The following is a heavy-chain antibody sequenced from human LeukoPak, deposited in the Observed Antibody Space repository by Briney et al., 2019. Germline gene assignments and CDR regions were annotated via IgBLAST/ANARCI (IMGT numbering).Heavy chain of an antibody. J-gene: IGHJ4*02. V-gene: IGHV3-30*02. CDR2: IYNDGINK. D-gene: IGHD2-21*01. Sequence: PGGSLRLSCAASGFTFSLSGMHWVRQAPGKGLEWVAFIYNDGINKYYADSVKGRFTITRDNSKNTLYLQMDSLRAEDTAVYYCASRVITSFDYWGQGTLVTVSS. CDR3: ASRVITSFDY. CDR1: GFTFSLSG.